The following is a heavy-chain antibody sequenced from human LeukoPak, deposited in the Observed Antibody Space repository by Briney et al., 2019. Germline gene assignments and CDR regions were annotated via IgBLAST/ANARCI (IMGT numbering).Heavy chain of an antibody. V-gene: IGHV3-30*04. J-gene: IGHJ5*02. CDR2: ISNDGTFS. CDR3: AREVKENSESKFDP. Sequence: PGTSLRLSCIASGFRFSSYAMGWVRQAPGKGLEWVAPISNDGTFSYHRDSVKGRFIISRDNSTNMLELQSDSLRAEDIAVYYCAREVKENSESKFDPWGHGTLVTVS. D-gene: IGHD2-21*01. CDR1: GFRFSSYA.